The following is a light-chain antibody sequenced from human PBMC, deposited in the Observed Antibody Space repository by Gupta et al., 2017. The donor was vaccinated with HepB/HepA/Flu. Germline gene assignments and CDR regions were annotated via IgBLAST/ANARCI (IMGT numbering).Light chain of an antibody. CDR3: QQFNTFPVT. V-gene: IGKV1-16*01. CDR1: QDIAQG. J-gene: IGKJ5*01. Sequence: DVQLTQSPSSLSASVGDRVTITCRASQDIAQGLAWLQQKPGEAPKSVIYDASTLQSGVPFRFSGYGSGTDFTLTIDNLQPEDSATYYCQQFNTFPVTFGQGTRLEIK. CDR2: DAS.